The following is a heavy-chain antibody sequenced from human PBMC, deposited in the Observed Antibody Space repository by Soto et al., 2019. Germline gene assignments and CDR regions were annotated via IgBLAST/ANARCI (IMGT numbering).Heavy chain of an antibody. CDR2: IIPILGIA. J-gene: IGHJ4*02. D-gene: IGHD2-2*01. CDR1: GGTFTSYT. V-gene: IGHV1-69*08. CDR3: AREFTGSAAADMPYYFDS. Sequence: QVRLVQSGAAVKRPGSSVKVSCKASGGTFTSYTLSWVRQVPGQGPEWMGRIIPILGIASYAQKFQGRVTITADKSTSTAYMDLTALRSEDTAVYYCAREFTGSAAADMPYYFDSWGQGTLVVVSS.